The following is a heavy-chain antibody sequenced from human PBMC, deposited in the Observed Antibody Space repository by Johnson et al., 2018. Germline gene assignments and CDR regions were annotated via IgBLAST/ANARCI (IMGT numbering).Heavy chain of an antibody. D-gene: IGHD3-10*01. CDR3: AQGSGSYHYYYYSGMDV. CDR2: IIPIFGTA. Sequence: VQLVETGAEVKKPGSSVKVSCKASGGTFSSYAISWVRQAPGQGLEWMGGIIPIFGTANYAQKFQGRVTITADEATSTGYRELSSLRSEDTAVYYCAQGSGSYHYYYYSGMDVWGQGTTVTVSS. CDR1: GGTFSSYA. J-gene: IGHJ6*02. V-gene: IGHV1-69*01.